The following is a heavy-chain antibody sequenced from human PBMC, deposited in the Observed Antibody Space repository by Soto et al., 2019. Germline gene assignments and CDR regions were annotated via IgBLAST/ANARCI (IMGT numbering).Heavy chain of an antibody. D-gene: IGHD3-22*01. V-gene: IGHV1-69*02. CDR3: ARHSDSSGLPAYFDF. CDR2: IIPILDMT. J-gene: IGHJ4*02. Sequence: QVHLVQSGAEMKKPGSSVKVSCKTSGGTFSSNVINWLRQAPGQGPEWIGRIIPILDMTKFAQKFEGRLTITADKATSTAYMELSSLRSEDTAIYYCARHSDSSGLPAYFDFWGQGTLVTVSS. CDR1: GGTFSSNV.